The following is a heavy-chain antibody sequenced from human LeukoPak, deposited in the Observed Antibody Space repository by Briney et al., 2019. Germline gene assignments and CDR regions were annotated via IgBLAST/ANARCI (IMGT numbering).Heavy chain of an antibody. CDR2: IRSKPYGGTT. D-gene: IGHD3-10*01. CDR1: GFIFGDYG. J-gene: IGHJ6*02. V-gene: IGHV3-49*04. Sequence: GGSLRLSCAASGFIFGDYGMSWVRQAPGKGLEWVAFIRSKPYGGTTEYAASVKGRFTISRDDSKSIAYLQMNSLKTEDTAVYYCTRVSSGSGSYYYYYGMDVWGQGTTVTVSS. CDR3: TRVSSGSGSYYYYYGMDV.